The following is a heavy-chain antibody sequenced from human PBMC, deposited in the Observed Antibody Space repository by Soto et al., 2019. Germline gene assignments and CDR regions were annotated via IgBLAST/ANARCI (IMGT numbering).Heavy chain of an antibody. Sequence: EVQVVESGGGLVQPGGSLRLSSAASGFTFRDYYMDWVRQAPGKGLEWVGRIRNRANSYTTEYAASVKGRFTISRDDSKNSLYLQMNSLKTEDTAVYYCTRSGGYYDSSPDYWGQGTLVTVSS. CDR2: IRNRANSYTT. V-gene: IGHV3-72*01. CDR3: TRSGGYYDSSPDY. J-gene: IGHJ4*02. D-gene: IGHD3-22*01. CDR1: GFTFRDYY.